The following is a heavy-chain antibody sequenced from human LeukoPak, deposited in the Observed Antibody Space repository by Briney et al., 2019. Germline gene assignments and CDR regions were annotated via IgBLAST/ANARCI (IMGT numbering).Heavy chain of an antibody. J-gene: IGHJ4*02. V-gene: IGHV4-34*01. Sequence: SETLSLTCAVYGGSFSGYYWSWIRQPPGKGLEWLGEINHSGSTNYNPPLKSRVTISVDTSKNQFSLKLSSVTAADTAVYCCARGRGYCSSTSCSPVDYWGQGTLVTVSS. CDR2: INHSGST. CDR3: ARGRGYCSSTSCSPVDY. D-gene: IGHD2-2*01. CDR1: GGSFSGYY.